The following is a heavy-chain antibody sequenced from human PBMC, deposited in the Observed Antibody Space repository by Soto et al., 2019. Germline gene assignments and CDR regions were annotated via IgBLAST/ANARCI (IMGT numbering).Heavy chain of an antibody. CDR1: GGSIFNYF. V-gene: IGHV4-59*01. CDR3: ARYSSNIYDRHVRFDP. Sequence: PSETLSLTCRISGGSIFNYFWTWIRQSPGNRLEWIGDISHTGQTNYNPSLKSRVTLSVDISENEFSLRLASVTPADSALYFCARYSSNIYDRHVRFDPCGHGTLVTV. D-gene: IGHD1-26*01. CDR2: ISHTGQT. J-gene: IGHJ5*02.